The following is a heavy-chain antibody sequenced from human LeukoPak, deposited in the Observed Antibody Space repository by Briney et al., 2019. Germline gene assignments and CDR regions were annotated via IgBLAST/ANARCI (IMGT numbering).Heavy chain of an antibody. J-gene: IGHJ6*03. CDR1: GGSFSGYY. Sequence: KSSETLSLTCAVYGGSFSGYYWSWIRQPPGKGLEWIGEINHSGSTNYNPSLKSRVTISVDTSKNQFSLKLSSVTAADTAVYYCARRYSGYDSGYYMDVWGKGTTVTVSS. V-gene: IGHV4-34*01. CDR3: ARRYSGYDSGYYMDV. CDR2: INHSGST. D-gene: IGHD5-12*01.